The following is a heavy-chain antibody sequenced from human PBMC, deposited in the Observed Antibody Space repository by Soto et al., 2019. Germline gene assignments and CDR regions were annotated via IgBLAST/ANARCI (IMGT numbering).Heavy chain of an antibody. V-gene: IGHV5-51*01. J-gene: IGHJ6*03. CDR2: IYPGDPDT. CDR3: ARRGVAARTFSEYYYYTDV. D-gene: IGHD6-6*01. CDR1: GYSFTSYW. Sequence: GESLKISCKGSGYSFTSYWIGWVRQMPGKGLEWMGIIYPGDPDTRYSPSFQGQVTISADKSISTAYLQWSSLKASDTAMYYCARRGVAARTFSEYYYYTDVWGKGTKVTVSS.